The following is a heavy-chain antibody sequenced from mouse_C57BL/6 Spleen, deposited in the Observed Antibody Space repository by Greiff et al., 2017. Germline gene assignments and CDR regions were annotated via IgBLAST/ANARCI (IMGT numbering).Heavy chain of an antibody. Sequence: QVQLQQPGAELVKPGASVKVSCKASGYTFTSYWMHWVKQRPGQGLEWIGMIHPSDSDTNYNQKFKGKATLTVDKSSSTAYMQLSSLTSEDSAVYYWARGGCDGGGAYWGQGTLVTVSA. V-gene: IGHV1-74*01. D-gene: IGHD2-3*01. CDR3: ARGGCDGGGAY. CDR1: GYTFTSYW. J-gene: IGHJ3*01. CDR2: IHPSDSDT.